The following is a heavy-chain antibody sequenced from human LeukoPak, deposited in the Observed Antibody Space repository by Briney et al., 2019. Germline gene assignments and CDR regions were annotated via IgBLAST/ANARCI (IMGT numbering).Heavy chain of an antibody. Sequence: PGGSLRLSRAASGFTLSSFGLHWVRQAPGNGLERVAVIWYDGSNEYYAHSVKARFTISRDNSKNTLCLQMNSLRAEDTALYYCARQQKREGYNQLNWFDPWGQGTLVTVSS. CDR2: IWYDGSNE. D-gene: IGHD5-24*01. CDR3: ARQQKREGYNQLNWFDP. CDR1: GFTLSSFG. J-gene: IGHJ5*02. V-gene: IGHV3-33*01.